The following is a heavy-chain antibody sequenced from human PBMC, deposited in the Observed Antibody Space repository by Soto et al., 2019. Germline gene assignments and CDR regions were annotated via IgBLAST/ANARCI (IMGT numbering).Heavy chain of an antibody. CDR1: GFTFSTYN. V-gene: IGHV3-21*01. CDR3: ARAGRFGVDV. Sequence: TGGSLRLSCAASGFTFSTYNFNWVRQAPGQGLEWVSSISSSSSYIYYADSVKGRFTISRDNAKNSLYLQMNSLRAEDTAVYYCARAGRFGVDVWGQGTTVTVSS. D-gene: IGHD1-26*01. J-gene: IGHJ6*02. CDR2: ISSSSSYI.